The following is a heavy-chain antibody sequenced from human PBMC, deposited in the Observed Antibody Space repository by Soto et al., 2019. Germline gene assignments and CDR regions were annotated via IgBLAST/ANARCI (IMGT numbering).Heavy chain of an antibody. Sequence: QVQLVQSGAEVKKPGSSVKVSCKASGGTFSSYTISWVRQAPGQGLEWMGRIIPILGIANYAQKFQGRVTITADKSTSTAYMELSSLRSEDTAVYYCATEIRGYYYGMDVWGQGTTVTVSS. J-gene: IGHJ6*02. CDR3: ATEIRGYYYGMDV. CDR2: IIPILGIA. V-gene: IGHV1-69*02. CDR1: GGTFSSYT.